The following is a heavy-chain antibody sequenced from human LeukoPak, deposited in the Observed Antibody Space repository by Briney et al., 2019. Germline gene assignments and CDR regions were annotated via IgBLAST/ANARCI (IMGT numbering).Heavy chain of an antibody. CDR3: ARVWDGSSHLDY. V-gene: IGHV3-21*01. CDR2: ISSSSSYI. Sequence: GGSLRLSCAASGFTFSSYSMNWVRQAPGKGLEWVSSISSSSSYIYYADSVKGRFTISRDNAKNSLYLQMNSLRAEDTAVYYCARVWDGSSHLDYWGQGTLVTVSS. CDR1: GFTFSSYS. J-gene: IGHJ4*02. D-gene: IGHD6-13*01.